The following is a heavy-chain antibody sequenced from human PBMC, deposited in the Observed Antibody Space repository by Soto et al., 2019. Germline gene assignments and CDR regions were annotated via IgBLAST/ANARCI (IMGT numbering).Heavy chain of an antibody. CDR1: GYTFTSYG. D-gene: IGHD3-9*01. J-gene: IGHJ6*03. CDR2: ISAYNGNT. Sequence: VKVSCKASGYTFTSYGISWVRQAPGQGLEWMGWISAYNGNTNYAQKLQGRVTMTTDTSTSTAYMELRSLRSDDTAVYYCARDGGDYDILTGYYYYMDVWGKGTTVTVSS. CDR3: ARDGGDYDILTGYYYYMDV. V-gene: IGHV1-18*01.